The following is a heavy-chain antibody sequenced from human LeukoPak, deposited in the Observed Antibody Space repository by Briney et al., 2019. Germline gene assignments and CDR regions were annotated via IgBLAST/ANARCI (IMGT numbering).Heavy chain of an antibody. V-gene: IGHV1-69*13. CDR3: ARDWEYSSSTWFDP. Sequence: ASVKVSCKASGGTFSSYAISWVRQAPGQGLEWMGGIIPIFGTANYAQKFQGRVTITADDSTSTAYMELSSLRSEDTAVYYCARDWEYSSSTWFDPWGQGTLVTVSS. CDR2: IIPIFGTA. J-gene: IGHJ5*02. CDR1: GGTFSSYA. D-gene: IGHD6-6*01.